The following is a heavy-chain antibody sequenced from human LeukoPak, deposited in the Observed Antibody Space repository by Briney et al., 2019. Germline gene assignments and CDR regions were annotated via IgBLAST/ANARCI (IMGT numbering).Heavy chain of an antibody. CDR2: INPNSGGT. CDR1: GYTFTSYG. V-gene: IGHV1-2*02. D-gene: IGHD5-12*01. Sequence: GASVKVSCKASGYTFTSYGISWVRQAPGQGLEWMGWINPNSGGTNYAQKFQGRVTMTRDTSISTAYMELSRLRSDDTAVYYCARGGGYSGYDWAFGYWGQGTLVTVSS. CDR3: ARGGGYSGYDWAFGY. J-gene: IGHJ4*02.